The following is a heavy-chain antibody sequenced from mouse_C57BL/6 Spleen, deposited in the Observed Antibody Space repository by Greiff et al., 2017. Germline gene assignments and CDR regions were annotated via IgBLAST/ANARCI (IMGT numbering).Heavy chain of an antibody. J-gene: IGHJ3*01. V-gene: IGHV1-63*01. CDR3: ARSDYDGAWFAY. D-gene: IGHD2-4*01. Sequence: QVQLKESGAELVRPGTSVKMSCKASGYTFTNYWIGWAKQRPGHGLEWIGDIYPGGGYTNYNEKFKGKATLTADKSSSTAYMQFSSLTSEGSAIYYCARSDYDGAWFAYWGQGTLVTVSA. CDR2: IYPGGGYT. CDR1: GYTFTNYW.